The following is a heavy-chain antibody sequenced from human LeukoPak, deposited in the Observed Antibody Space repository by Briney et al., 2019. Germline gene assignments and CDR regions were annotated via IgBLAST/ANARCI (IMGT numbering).Heavy chain of an antibody. CDR1: GGSISSNY. D-gene: IGHD3-10*01. Sequence: SETLSLTCTVSGGSISSNYWNWIRQPPGKGLEWIGYIYYSGSTNYNPSLKSRVTISVDTSKNQFSLKLSSVTAADTAVYYCASPIGDGSGSYRDHDAFDIWGQGTMVTVSS. CDR2: IYYSGST. J-gene: IGHJ3*02. V-gene: IGHV4-59*08. CDR3: ASPIGDGSGSYRDHDAFDI.